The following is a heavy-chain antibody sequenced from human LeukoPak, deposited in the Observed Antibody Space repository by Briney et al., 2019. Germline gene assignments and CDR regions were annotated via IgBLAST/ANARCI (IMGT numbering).Heavy chain of an antibody. CDR2: INHSGST. V-gene: IGHV4-34*01. Sequence: SETLSLTCAVYGGSFSGYYWSWIRQPPGKGPEWIGEINHSGSTNYNPSLKSRVTISVDTSKNQFSLKLSSVTAADTAVYYCARRAGYYGSGSEGDWFDPWGQGTLVTVSS. CDR1: GGSFSGYY. CDR3: ARRAGYYGSGSEGDWFDP. D-gene: IGHD3-10*01. J-gene: IGHJ5*02.